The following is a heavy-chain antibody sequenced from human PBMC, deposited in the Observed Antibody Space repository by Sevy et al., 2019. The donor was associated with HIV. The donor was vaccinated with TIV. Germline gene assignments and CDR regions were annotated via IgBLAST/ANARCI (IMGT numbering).Heavy chain of an antibody. D-gene: IGHD1-26*01. CDR3: ARLGIAVAGYSGSYTYYYYGMDV. CDR1: GGSISSSSYY. CDR2: IYYSGRT. Sequence: SETLSLTCTVSGGSISSSSYYWGWIRQPPGKGLEWIGSIYYSGRTYYNPSLKSRVTISVDTSKNQFSLKLNSVTAADTAVYDCARLGIAVAGYSGSYTYYYYGMDVWGQGTTVTVSS. V-gene: IGHV4-39*01. J-gene: IGHJ6*02.